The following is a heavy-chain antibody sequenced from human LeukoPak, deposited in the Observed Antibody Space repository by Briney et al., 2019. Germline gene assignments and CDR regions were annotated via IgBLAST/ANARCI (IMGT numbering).Heavy chain of an antibody. D-gene: IGHD2-21*01. CDR2: ISYDGSNK. CDR1: GFTFSSYA. J-gene: IGHJ6*02. V-gene: IGHV3-30-3*01. Sequence: GGSLRLSCAASGFTFSSYAMHWVRQAPGKGLEWVAVISYDGSNKYYADSVKGRFTISRDNSKNTLYLQMNSLRAEDTAVYYCASCDLPIYYGMDVWGQGTTVTVSS. CDR3: ASCDLPIYYGMDV.